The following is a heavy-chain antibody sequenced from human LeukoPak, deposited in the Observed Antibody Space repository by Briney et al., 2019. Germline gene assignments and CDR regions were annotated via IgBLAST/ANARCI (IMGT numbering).Heavy chain of an antibody. CDR2: ISWNSGSI. D-gene: IGHD6-19*01. CDR3: AKELGSSGWYGGAGYFDY. J-gene: IGHJ4*02. V-gene: IGHV3-9*01. Sequence: PGGSPRLSCAASGFTFDDYAMHWVRQAPGKGLEWVSCISWNSGSIGYADSVKGRFTISRDNAKNSLYLQMNSLRAEDTALYYCAKELGSSGWYGGAGYFDYWGQGTLVTVSS. CDR1: GFTFDDYA.